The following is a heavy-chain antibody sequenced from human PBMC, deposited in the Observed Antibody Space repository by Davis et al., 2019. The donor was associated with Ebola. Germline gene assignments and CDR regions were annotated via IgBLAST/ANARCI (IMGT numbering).Heavy chain of an antibody. D-gene: IGHD3-10*01. CDR1: GYSFTSYW. CDR3: ARSGIRYGSGSYYNRDAFDI. CDR2: IYPGDSDT. Sequence: GESLKISCKGSGYSFTSYWIGWVRQMPGKGLEWMGIIYPGDSDTRYSPSFQGQVTISADKSISTAYLQWSSLKASDTAMYYCARSGIRYGSGSYYNRDAFDIWGQGTMVTVSS. J-gene: IGHJ3*02. V-gene: IGHV5-51*01.